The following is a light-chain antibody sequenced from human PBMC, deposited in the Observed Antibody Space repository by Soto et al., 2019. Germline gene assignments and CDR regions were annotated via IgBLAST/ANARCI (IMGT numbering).Light chain of an antibody. V-gene: IGLV2-14*01. J-gene: IGLJ1*01. CDR1: SSDLGCYDY. CDR3: SSYSISTAYL. CDR2: EVS. Sequence: QSVLTQPASVSGSPGQSITISCTGTSSDLGCYDYASWYQLHPGKAPKLMVFEVSNRPSGVSYRFSASKSGNTASLTTSGLQAEDEADYFCSSYSISTAYLFGAGTKVNVL.